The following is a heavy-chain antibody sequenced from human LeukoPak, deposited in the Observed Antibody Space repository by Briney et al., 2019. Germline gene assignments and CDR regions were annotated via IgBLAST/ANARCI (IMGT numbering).Heavy chain of an antibody. Sequence: GGYLRLSCAASGFTFSSYEMNWVRQAPGKGLDWVSSISNTGERTYYADSVKGRFTILRDNSRNAVYLDMNNVRADDTAVYYCVKSREASIWYSLGDYWGQGSLVIVSS. J-gene: IGHJ4*02. CDR1: GFTFSSYE. V-gene: IGHV3-23*01. D-gene: IGHD6-13*01. CDR2: ISNTGERT. CDR3: VKSREASIWYSLGDY.